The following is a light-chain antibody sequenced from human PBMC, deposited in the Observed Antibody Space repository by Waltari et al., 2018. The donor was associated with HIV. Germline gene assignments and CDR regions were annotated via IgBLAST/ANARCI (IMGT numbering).Light chain of an antibody. CDR1: SNAVGGYTS. Sequence: QSALTQPASVSGSPGQSITIPCTGSSNAVGGYTSVSWSQQPPGKAPRLMIYDVSTRPSGVSDRFSGSKSGDTASLTISGLQPEDEADYYCESYTSTSVWVFGGGTRLTVL. V-gene: IGLV2-14*03. J-gene: IGLJ3*02. CDR2: DVS. CDR3: ESYTSTSVWV.